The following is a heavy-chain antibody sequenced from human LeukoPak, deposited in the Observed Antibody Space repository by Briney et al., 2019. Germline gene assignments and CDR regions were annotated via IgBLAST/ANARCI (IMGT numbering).Heavy chain of an antibody. CDR1: GFSFSSYP. Sequence: GGSLRLSCVASGFSFSSYPMNWVRQAPGKGLEWVSYISSSGSTKYYADSVKGRFTISRDNARNSLYLQMNSLRAEDTAVYFCARGGLSIMGYWGQGTLVTVSS. J-gene: IGHJ4*02. V-gene: IGHV3-48*01. CDR2: ISSSGSTK. CDR3: ARGGLSIMGY. D-gene: IGHD3-16*01.